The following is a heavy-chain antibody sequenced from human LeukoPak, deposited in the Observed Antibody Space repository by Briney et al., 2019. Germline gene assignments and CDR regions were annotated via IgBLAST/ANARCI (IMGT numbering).Heavy chain of an antibody. J-gene: IGHJ4*02. D-gene: IGHD3-3*01. CDR3: AREHEFWSGQISDY. CDR2: INSSGGST. CDR1: GYTFTSYY. V-gene: IGHV1-46*01. Sequence: ASVKLSCKTSGYTFTSYYMYWVRQAPGQGLEWMGIINSSGGSTTYAQKFQGRVTMTRDTSTTTVYMELSSLRSEDTAVYYCAREHEFWSGQISDYWGQGTLVTVSS.